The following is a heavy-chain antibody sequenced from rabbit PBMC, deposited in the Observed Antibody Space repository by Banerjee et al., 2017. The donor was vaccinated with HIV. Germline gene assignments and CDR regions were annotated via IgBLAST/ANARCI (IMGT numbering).Heavy chain of an antibody. Sequence: QEQLVESGGDLVKPEGSLTLTCTASGFDFSSNYYMCWVHQAPGKGLELSACIYTGSSGSTYYASWAKGRFTISKTSSTTVTLQMTSLTAADTATYFCARDLPTSSGYALDLWGPGTLVTVS. V-gene: IGHV1S45*01. J-gene: IGHJ4*01. CDR2: IYTGSSGST. CDR3: ARDLPTSSGYALDL. D-gene: IGHD1-1*01. CDR1: GFDFSSNYY.